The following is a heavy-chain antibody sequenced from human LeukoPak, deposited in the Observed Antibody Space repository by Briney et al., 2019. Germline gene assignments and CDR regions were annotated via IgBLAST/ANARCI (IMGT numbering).Heavy chain of an antibody. D-gene: IGHD5-18*01. CDR1: GGSISSGSYY. Sequence: TSETLSLTCTVSGGSISSGSYYWSWIRQPAGKGLEWIGRIYTGGSTNYNPSLKSRVTISVDTSKNQFSLKLSSVTAADTAVYYCARSRGYSYGPRQAFDIWGQGTMVTVSS. J-gene: IGHJ3*02. CDR3: ARSRGYSYGPRQAFDI. V-gene: IGHV4-61*02. CDR2: IYTGGST.